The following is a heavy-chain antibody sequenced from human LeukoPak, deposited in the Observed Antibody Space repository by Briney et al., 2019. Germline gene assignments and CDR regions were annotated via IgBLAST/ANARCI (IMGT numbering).Heavy chain of an antibody. J-gene: IGHJ4*02. Sequence: GSLRLSCVVSGFTFSRHWVTWVRQAPGKGLEWVANIKQDGSKKSYVDSVKGRFTIPRDNAKNSLYLQMNSLRAEDTAIYYCTRVGYIDEGIDYWGQGTLVTVSS. CDR2: IKQDGSKK. CDR1: GFTFSRHW. CDR3: TRVGYIDEGIDY. V-gene: IGHV3-7*04. D-gene: IGHD5-24*01.